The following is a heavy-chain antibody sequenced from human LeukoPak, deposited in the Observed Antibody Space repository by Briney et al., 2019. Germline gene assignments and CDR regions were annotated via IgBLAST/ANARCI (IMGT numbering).Heavy chain of an antibody. CDR2: IYPGDSDT. Sequence: GESLKISCKGSGYSFTSYWIGWVRQMPGKGLEWMGIIYPGDSDTKYSPSFQDQVTISADKSISTAYLQWSSLKASDTAMYYCARPSGYYSHGDAFDIWGQGTMVTVSS. CDR1: GYSFTSYW. J-gene: IGHJ3*02. CDR3: ARPSGYYSHGDAFDI. D-gene: IGHD3-22*01. V-gene: IGHV5-51*01.